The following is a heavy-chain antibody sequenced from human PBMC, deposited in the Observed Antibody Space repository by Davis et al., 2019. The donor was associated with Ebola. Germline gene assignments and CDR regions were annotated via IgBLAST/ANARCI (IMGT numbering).Heavy chain of an antibody. D-gene: IGHD1-1*01. Sequence: SETLSLTCAVYGGSFSGYYWSWIRQPPGKGLEWIGEINHSGSTNYNPSLKSRVTISVDTSKNQFSLKLSSVTAADTAVYYCARRSPWKGDAFDIWGQGTMVTVSS. CDR1: GGSFSGYY. CDR3: ARRSPWKGDAFDI. CDR2: INHSGST. J-gene: IGHJ3*02. V-gene: IGHV4-34*01.